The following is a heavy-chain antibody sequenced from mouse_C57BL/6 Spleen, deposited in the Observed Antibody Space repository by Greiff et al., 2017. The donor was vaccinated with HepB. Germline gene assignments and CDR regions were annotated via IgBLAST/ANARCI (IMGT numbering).Heavy chain of an antibody. V-gene: IGHV1-77*01. D-gene: IGHD2-4*01. J-gene: IGHJ3*01. CDR1: GYTFTDYY. Sequence: QVQLQQSGAELVKPGASVKISCKASGYTFTDYYINWVKQRPGQGLEWIGKIGPGSGSTYYNEKFKGKATLTADKSSSTAYMQLSSLTSEDSAVYFCVYDYDEGAWFAYWGQGTLVTVSA. CDR2: IGPGSGST. CDR3: VYDYDEGAWFAY.